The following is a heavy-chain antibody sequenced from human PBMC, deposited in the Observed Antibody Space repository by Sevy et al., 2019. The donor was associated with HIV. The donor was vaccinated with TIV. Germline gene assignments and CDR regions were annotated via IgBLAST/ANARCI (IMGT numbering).Heavy chain of an antibody. CDR3: AREGTSSYQGTIQH. J-gene: IGHJ1*01. V-gene: IGHV3-53*01. Sequence: GGSLRLSCAASGFTVSSNYMSWVRQAPGKGLEWVSVIYSGGSKYYADSVKGGLTISRDNSKNTLYLQMNSLRAEDTAVYYCAREGTSSYQGTIQHWGQGTLVTVSS. D-gene: IGHD2-2*01. CDR2: IYSGGSK. CDR1: GFTVSSNY.